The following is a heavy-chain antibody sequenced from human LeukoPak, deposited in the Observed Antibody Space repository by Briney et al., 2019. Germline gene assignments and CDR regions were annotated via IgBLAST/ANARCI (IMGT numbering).Heavy chain of an antibody. CDR1: GDSISSYY. V-gene: IGHV4-59*12. CDR2: FFYSGST. D-gene: IGHD6-13*01. J-gene: IGHJ3*01. CDR3: AGGDYSSSFDF. Sequence: SETLSLTCTVSGDSISSYYWSWIRQPPGKGLEWIGYFFYSGSTNYNPSLKSRVTISVDTSKNQFSLKLTSVTAADTAVYYCAGGDYSSSFDFWGQGTMVTVSS.